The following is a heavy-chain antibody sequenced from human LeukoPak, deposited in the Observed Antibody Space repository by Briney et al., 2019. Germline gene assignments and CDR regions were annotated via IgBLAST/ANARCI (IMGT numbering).Heavy chain of an antibody. V-gene: IGHV3-7*01. J-gene: IGHJ4*02. D-gene: IGHD3-22*01. CDR2: IKQDGSEK. Sequence: PGGSLRLSCAASGFTFSSYWMSWVRQAPGKGLEWVANIKQDGSEKYYVNSVKGRLTISRDNAKNSLYLQMDSLRAEDTAVYYCARDSYYDPIWGQGTLVTVSS. CDR1: GFTFSSYW. CDR3: ARDSYYDPI.